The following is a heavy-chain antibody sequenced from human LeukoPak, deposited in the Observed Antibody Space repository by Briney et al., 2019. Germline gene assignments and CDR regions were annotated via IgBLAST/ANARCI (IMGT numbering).Heavy chain of an antibody. D-gene: IGHD1-1*01. CDR3: AKADPGTGAFDN. V-gene: IGHV1-69*13. CDR1: GGTFSSYA. Sequence: SVKVSCKASGGTFSSYAISWVRQAPGQGLEWMGGIIPIFGTANYARKFQGRVTITADESTSTAYMELSSLRSEDTAIFYCAKADPGTGAFDNWGQGTLVTVSS. J-gene: IGHJ4*02. CDR2: IIPIFGTA.